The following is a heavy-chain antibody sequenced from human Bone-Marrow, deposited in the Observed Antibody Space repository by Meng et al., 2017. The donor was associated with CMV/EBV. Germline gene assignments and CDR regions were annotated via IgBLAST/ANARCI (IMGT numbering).Heavy chain of an antibody. CDR1: GGSFSGYY. J-gene: IGHJ5*02. CDR2: INHSGTT. Sequence: GSLRLSCAVYGGSFSGYYWSWIRQPPGKGLEWIGEINHSGTTNYDPSLKSRVTMSVDRSKNQFSLKLSSVTAADTAVYYCARGSTAARLGWFDPWGQGTLVTVSS. V-gene: IGHV4-34*01. D-gene: IGHD6-6*01. CDR3: ARGSTAARLGWFDP.